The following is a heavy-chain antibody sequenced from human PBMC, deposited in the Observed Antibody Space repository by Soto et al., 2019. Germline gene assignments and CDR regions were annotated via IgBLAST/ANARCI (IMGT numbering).Heavy chain of an antibody. J-gene: IGHJ4*02. V-gene: IGHV1-69*01. CDR3: AREYCSGGSCYSGPLDY. CDR2: IIPIFGTA. Sequence: QVQLVQSGAEVKKPGSSVKVSCKASGGTFSSYAISWVRQAPGQGLEWMGGIIPIFGTANYAQKFQGRVTITADESTSTGYMELSSLRSEDTAVYYCAREYCSGGSCYSGPLDYWGQGTLVTVSS. D-gene: IGHD2-15*01. CDR1: GGTFSSYA.